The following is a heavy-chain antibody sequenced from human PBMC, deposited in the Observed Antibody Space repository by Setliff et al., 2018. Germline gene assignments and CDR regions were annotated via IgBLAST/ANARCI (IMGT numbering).Heavy chain of an antibody. CDR2: ISPHNGNT. D-gene: IGHD2-15*01. J-gene: IGHJ3*01. CDR3: ALSSLSICSGGNCPNVFDV. V-gene: IGHV1-18*01. CDR1: GYTFTDFG. Sequence: GASVKVSCKASGYTFTDFGVSWVRQAPGQGLEWVGWISPHNGNTYYAPKFQGTVLMTADTSTTTAYLELRSLRSDDTAVYFCALSSLSICSGGNCPNVFDVWGQGTMVT.